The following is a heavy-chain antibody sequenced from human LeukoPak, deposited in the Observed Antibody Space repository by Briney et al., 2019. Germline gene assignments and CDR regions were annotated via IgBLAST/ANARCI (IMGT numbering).Heavy chain of an antibody. D-gene: IGHD3-16*02. CDR1: GGSFSGYY. V-gene: IGHV4-34*01. Sequence: PSETLSLTCAVYGGSFSGYYWSWIRQPPGKGLEWIGEINHSGSTNYNPSLKSRVTISVGTSKNQFSLKLSSVTAADTAVYYCARWAMITFGGVIADYWGQGTLVTVSS. CDR3: ARWAMITFGGVIADY. J-gene: IGHJ4*02. CDR2: INHSGST.